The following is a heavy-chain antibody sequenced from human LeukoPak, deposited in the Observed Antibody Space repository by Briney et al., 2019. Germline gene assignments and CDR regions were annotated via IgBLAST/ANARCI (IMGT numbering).Heavy chain of an antibody. CDR3: ARDRCGANSPFDY. Sequence: PGGSLRLSCAASGFTFSNYGMHWVRQAPGRGLEWVAVIWYDASNKYYADSVKGRFTISRDNSKNTLYLQMNSLRAEDTAVYYCARDRCGANSPFDYWGQGTLVTVSS. CDR2: IWYDASNK. J-gene: IGHJ4*02. D-gene: IGHD4-23*01. V-gene: IGHV3-33*01. CDR1: GFTFSNYG.